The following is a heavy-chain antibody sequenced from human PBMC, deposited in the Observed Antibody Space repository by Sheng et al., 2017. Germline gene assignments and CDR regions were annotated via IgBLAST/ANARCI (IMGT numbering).Heavy chain of an antibody. D-gene: IGHD3-3*01. CDR3: ATHYDPSGRDYDFWSGVNYYMDV. CDR2: INAGNGNY. CDR1: GYTFTTYA. V-gene: IGHV1-3*01. J-gene: IGHJ6*03. Sequence: QVQLEQSGAEVRKPGASVKVSCKASGYTFTTYAIHWVRQAPGQSLEWMGWINAGNGNYQNSQNFQGRVTLTRDPSASTAYMELSSLRSEDTAVYYCATHYDPSGRDYDFWSGVNYYMDVWGTGTTVAVSS.